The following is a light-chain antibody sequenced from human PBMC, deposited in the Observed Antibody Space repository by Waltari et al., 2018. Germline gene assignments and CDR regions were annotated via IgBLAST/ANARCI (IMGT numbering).Light chain of an antibody. CDR2: EGS. Sequence: QSALTQPASVSGSPGQSITISCTGTSRDVGSYNLVSWYQLPPGKAPKLMIYEGSKRHSGVSNRFSGSQSGNTASLTISGLQAEDEADYYCCSYAGSSTWVFGGGTKLTVL. V-gene: IGLV2-23*01. CDR3: CSYAGSSTWV. J-gene: IGLJ3*02. CDR1: SRDVGSYNL.